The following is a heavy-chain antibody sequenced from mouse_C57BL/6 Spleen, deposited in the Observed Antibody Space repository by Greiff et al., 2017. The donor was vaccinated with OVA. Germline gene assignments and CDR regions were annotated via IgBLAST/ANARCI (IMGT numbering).Heavy chain of an antibody. D-gene: IGHD2-4*01. Sequence: EVHLVESGAELVKPGASVKLSCTASGFNIKDYYMHRVKQRTEQGLEWIGRIDPEDGETKYAPKFQGKATITADTSSNTAYLQLSSLTSEDTAVYYCATLPGNYAWFAYWGQGTLVTVSA. CDR1: GFNIKDYY. J-gene: IGHJ3*01. V-gene: IGHV14-2*01. CDR3: ATLPGNYAWFAY. CDR2: IDPEDGET.